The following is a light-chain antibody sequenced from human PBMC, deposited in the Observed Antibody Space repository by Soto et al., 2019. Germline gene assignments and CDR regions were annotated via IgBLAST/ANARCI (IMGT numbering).Light chain of an antibody. CDR3: QQYGSSPTIT. CDR1: QSVSSSY. V-gene: IGKV3-20*01. J-gene: IGKJ5*01. CDR2: GAS. Sequence: EIVFTQSPGTLSLSPGERATLSCRASQSVSSSYLAWYQQKPGQAPRLITYGASSRANGIPDRFSGSGSGTDLTLTISRLEPEDFAVYYCQQYGSSPTITFGQGTRLEIK.